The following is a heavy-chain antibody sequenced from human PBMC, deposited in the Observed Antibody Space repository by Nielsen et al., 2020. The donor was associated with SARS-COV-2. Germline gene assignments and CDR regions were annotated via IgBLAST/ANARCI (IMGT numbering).Heavy chain of an antibody. D-gene: IGHD5-24*01. CDR2: FNPSGGST. CDR1: GYGFTSYY. V-gene: IGHV1-46*01. J-gene: IGHJ4*02. Sequence: ASVKVSCKASGYGFTSYYIHWVRQAPGQGLEWMGIFNPSGGSTNYAQKFQGRVTMTRDTSTSTVYMELSSLRSEDTAVYYCARATPDGYPFYFDSWGQGTLVTVSS. CDR3: ARATPDGYPFYFDS.